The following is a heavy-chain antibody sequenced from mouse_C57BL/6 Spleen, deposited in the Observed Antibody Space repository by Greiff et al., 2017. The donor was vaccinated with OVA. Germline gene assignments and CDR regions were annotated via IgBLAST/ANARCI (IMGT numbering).Heavy chain of an antibody. V-gene: IGHV1-55*01. Sequence: VQQQQPGAELVKPGASVKMSCKASGYTFTSYWITWVKQRPGQGLEGIGDIYPGSGSTNYNEKFKSKATLTVDTSSSTAYMQLSSLTSEDSAVYYCEREKSGTAWFAYWGQGTLVTVSA. D-gene: IGHD3-3*01. J-gene: IGHJ3*01. CDR1: GYTFTSYW. CDR3: EREKSGTAWFAY. CDR2: IYPGSGST.